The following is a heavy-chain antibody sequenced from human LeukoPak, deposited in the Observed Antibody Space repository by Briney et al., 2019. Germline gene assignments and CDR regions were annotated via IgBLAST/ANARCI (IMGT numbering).Heavy chain of an antibody. Sequence: SETLSLTCTVSGGSISSYYWSWIRQPPGKGLEWIGYIYYTGSTNYNPSLKSRVTISVDKAKNQFSLKLSSVTAADTAVFYCARGSGGATYFDYWGQGALVTVSS. V-gene: IGHV4-59*01. CDR2: IYYTGST. CDR1: GGSISSYY. CDR3: ARGSGGATYFDY. D-gene: IGHD3-10*01. J-gene: IGHJ4*02.